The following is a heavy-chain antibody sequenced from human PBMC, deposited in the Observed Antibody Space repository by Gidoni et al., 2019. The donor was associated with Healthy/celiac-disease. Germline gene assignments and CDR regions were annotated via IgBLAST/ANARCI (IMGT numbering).Heavy chain of an antibody. J-gene: IGHJ4*02. D-gene: IGHD6-13*01. CDR1: GGTFSSYA. CDR3: ALSPSIAAGPDFDY. CDR2: IIPIFGTA. V-gene: IGHV1-69*01. Sequence: QVQLVQSGAEVKKPGSSVKVSCKASGGTFSSYAISRVRQAPGQGLEWMGGIIPIFGTANDAQKFQGRVTITADESTSTAYMELSSLRSEDTAVYYCALSPSIAAGPDFDYWGQGTLVTVSS.